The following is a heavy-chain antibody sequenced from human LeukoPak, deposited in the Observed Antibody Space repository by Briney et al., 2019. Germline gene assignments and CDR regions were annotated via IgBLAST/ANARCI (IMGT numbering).Heavy chain of an antibody. CDR1: GFTFSSYA. CDR3: ARDSGFSGTQRGEY. Sequence: GRSLRLSCAASGFTFSSYAMHWVRQAPGKGLEWVAVIAYDGSNIYYADSVKGRFTLSRDNSKNTLYLQMNSLRAEDTAVYYCARDSGFSGTQRGEYWGQGTLVTVSS. V-gene: IGHV3-30*04. CDR2: IAYDGSNI. D-gene: IGHD3/OR15-3a*01. J-gene: IGHJ4*02.